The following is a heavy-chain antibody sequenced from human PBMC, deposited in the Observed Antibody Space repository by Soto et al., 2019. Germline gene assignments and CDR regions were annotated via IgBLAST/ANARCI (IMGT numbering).Heavy chain of an antibody. V-gene: IGHV3-11*01. D-gene: IGHD1-7*01. J-gene: IGHJ4*02. CDR3: ARGRYNWNYADVYFDY. Sequence: PGGSLRLSCAASGFTFSDYHMSWIRQAPGKGLEWVSYISSSGSTIYYADSVKGRFTISRDNAKNSLYLQMNSRRAEDTAVYYCARGRYNWNYADVYFDYWGQGTLVTVSS. CDR1: GFTFSDYH. CDR2: ISSSGSTI.